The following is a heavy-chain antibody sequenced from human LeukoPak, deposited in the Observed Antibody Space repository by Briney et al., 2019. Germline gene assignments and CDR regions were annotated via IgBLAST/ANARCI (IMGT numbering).Heavy chain of an antibody. CDR1: GLTFSNAW. J-gene: IGHJ4*02. CDR3: TWYRSISYTFVD. CDR2: IKSKTDGETT. D-gene: IGHD6-13*01. Sequence: PGGSLRLSCAASGLTFSNAWMSWVRQGPGKGLEWVGRIKSKTDGETTEYAAPVKGRFTISRDDSKNTLYLQMNSLKTEDTAVYYCTWYRSISYTFVDWGQGTQVTVSS. V-gene: IGHV3-15*01.